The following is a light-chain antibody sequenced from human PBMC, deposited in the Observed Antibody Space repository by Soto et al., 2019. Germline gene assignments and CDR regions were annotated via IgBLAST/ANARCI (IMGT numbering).Light chain of an antibody. Sequence: QSALTQPASVSGSPGQTITISCTGTSSDIGSYNRVSWYQQHPGKAPKLIIYEVTDRPSGVSHRFSGSKSGNTASLTISGLLEDEEAADYCCSSSDISTSACVFGTGTKLTVL. CDR1: SSDIGSYNR. CDR2: EVT. CDR3: CSSSDISTSACV. V-gene: IGLV2-14*01. J-gene: IGLJ1*01.